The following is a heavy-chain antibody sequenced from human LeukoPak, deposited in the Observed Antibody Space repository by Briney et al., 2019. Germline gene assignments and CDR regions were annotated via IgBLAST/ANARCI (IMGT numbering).Heavy chain of an antibody. CDR1: GFTFSSYD. V-gene: IGHV3-13*01. CDR3: AREPHAYCGGDCYLDAFDI. J-gene: IGHJ3*02. CDR2: IGTAGEI. Sequence: GGSLRLSCAASGFTFSSYDIHWVRQATGKGLEWVSGIGTAGEIYYPGSVKGRFTISRENAKNSLYLQMNSLRAEDTAVYYCAREPHAYCGGDCYLDAFDIWGQGTMVTVSS. D-gene: IGHD2-21*02.